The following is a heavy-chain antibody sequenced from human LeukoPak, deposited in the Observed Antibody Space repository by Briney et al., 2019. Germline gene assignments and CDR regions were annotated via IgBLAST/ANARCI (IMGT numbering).Heavy chain of an antibody. CDR3: ARLPSMAAVAGDYFDY. CDR1: GYSFSSFL. Sequence: EALKISRKGSGYSFSSFLISWGGQMPGKRLEWVGGVDPSDSYTNYSPSFQGHVTISADKSISTAYLQWSSLKASDTAMYYCARLPSMAAVAGDYFDYWGQGTLVTVSS. J-gene: IGHJ4*02. V-gene: IGHV5-10-1*01. D-gene: IGHD6-19*01. CDR2: VDPSDSYT.